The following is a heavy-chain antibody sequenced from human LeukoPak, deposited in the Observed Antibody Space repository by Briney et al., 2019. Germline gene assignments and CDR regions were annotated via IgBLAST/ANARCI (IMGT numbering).Heavy chain of an antibody. CDR3: AKDPVIQQLVRPYYFDY. V-gene: IGHV3-30-3*01. J-gene: IGHJ4*02. Sequence: QPGRSLRLSCAASGFTFSSYAMHWVRQAPGKGLEWVAVISYGGDDGSNIYYADFVKGRFTISRDNSKSTLYLQMNSLRPEDTAVYYCAKDPVIQQLVRPYYFDYWGQGTLVTVSS. D-gene: IGHD6-6*01. CDR2: ISYGGDDGSNI. CDR1: GFTFSSYA.